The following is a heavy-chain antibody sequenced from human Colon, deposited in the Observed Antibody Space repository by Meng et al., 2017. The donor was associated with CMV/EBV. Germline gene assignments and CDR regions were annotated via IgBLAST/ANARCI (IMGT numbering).Heavy chain of an antibody. J-gene: IGHJ4*02. Sequence: SGPTLVKPTQSLTLTCTFSGFSLRTPGVAVGWIRQPPGKALEWLALIYWNDDKRYSPSLKSRLTVTKDTSKNQVVLSMTNMDPVDTATYYCAHIYASENYYRMGLCLFDYWGQGRLVTVSS. CDR1: GFSLRTPGVA. CDR2: IYWNDDK. CDR3: AHIYASENYYRMGLCLFDY. D-gene: IGHD3-10*01. V-gene: IGHV2-5*01.